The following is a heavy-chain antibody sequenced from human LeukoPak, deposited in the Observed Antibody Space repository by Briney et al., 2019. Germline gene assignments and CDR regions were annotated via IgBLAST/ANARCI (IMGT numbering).Heavy chain of an antibody. Sequence: GGSLRLSCARSGFTFSSYEMTWVRQPPGKGLEWVSAISGSGDSTYYADSVKGRFTISRDNSKNTLHLQMNSMRAEDTAVYYCARSFWNDLEYYYTGLDVWGQGTTVTVSS. CDR2: ISGSGDST. CDR3: ARSFWNDLEYYYTGLDV. D-gene: IGHD1-1*01. J-gene: IGHJ6*02. V-gene: IGHV3-23*01. CDR1: GFTFSSYE.